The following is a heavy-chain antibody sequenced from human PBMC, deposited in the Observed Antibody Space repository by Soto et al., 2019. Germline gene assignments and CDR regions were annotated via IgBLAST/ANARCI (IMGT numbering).Heavy chain of an antibody. CDR1: GGTFSSYA. CDR2: IIPIFGTA. J-gene: IGHJ6*02. Sequence: QVQLVQSGAEVKKPGSSVKVSCKASGGTFSSYAISWVRQAPGQGLEWMGGIIPIFGTANYAQKFQGRVTITADKSTSTAYMELSSLRSEDTAVYYCARGGTVTILNSYYGMDVWGQGTTVTVSS. V-gene: IGHV1-69*06. D-gene: IGHD4-4*01. CDR3: ARGGTVTILNSYYGMDV.